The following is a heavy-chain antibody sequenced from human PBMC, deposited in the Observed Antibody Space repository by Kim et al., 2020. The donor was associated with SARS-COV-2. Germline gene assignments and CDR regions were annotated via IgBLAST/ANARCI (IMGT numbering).Heavy chain of an antibody. CDR2: INLSYST. D-gene: IGHD3-10*01. J-gene: IGHJ4*02. CDR1: GGSFSGYY. V-gene: IGHV4-34*04. CDR3: ARGRGSGSDYGF. Sequence: SETLSLTCAVYGGSFSGYYCSWIRHPPGPGLEWNGEINLSYSTSNTPSLKSRATISVDTSKYQFSLKLRSVTAADTAASYCARGRGSGSDYGFWGQGTLVTVSS.